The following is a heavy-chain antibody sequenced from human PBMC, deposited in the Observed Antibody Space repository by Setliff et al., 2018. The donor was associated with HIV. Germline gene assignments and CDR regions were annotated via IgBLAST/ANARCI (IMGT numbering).Heavy chain of an antibody. Sequence: GGSLRLSCDASGFTLRSYAMYWVRQAPGKGLEWVAGISGAGATTYYADSVKGRFTISRDNSKDTLYLQMNSLRAEDTAVYYCAKDHWGDDEESASDYWGQGTLVTVSS. J-gene: IGHJ4*02. CDR1: GFTLRSYA. D-gene: IGHD7-27*01. V-gene: IGHV3-23*01. CDR2: ISGAGATT. CDR3: AKDHWGDDEESASDY.